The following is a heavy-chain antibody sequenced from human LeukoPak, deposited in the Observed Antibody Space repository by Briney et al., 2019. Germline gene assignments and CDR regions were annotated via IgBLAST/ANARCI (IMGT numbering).Heavy chain of an antibody. CDR1: GGSMSGYY. D-gene: IGHD5-18*01. CDR3: ARDKQPGDN. Sequence: PSETLSLTCTVSGGSMSGYYWGWIRQPPGKGLEWIGYIYYSGSSTHNPSLQSRVTMSVDTPKNQFSLKLRSVTAADTAVYYCARDKQPGDNWGRGTLVTVSS. CDR2: IYYSGSS. V-gene: IGHV4-59*01. J-gene: IGHJ4*02.